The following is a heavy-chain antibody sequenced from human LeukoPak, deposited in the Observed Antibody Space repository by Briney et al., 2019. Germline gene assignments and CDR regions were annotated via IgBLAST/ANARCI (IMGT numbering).Heavy chain of an antibody. J-gene: IGHJ4*02. Sequence: GGSLRLSCAASGFTFSSYGMHWVRQAPGKGLEWVAFIRYDGSNKYYADSAKGRFTISRDNSKNTLYLQMNSLRAEDTAVYYCAKDPPVTGYYFDYWGQGTLVTVSS. D-gene: IGHD2-21*02. CDR1: GFTFSSYG. CDR2: IRYDGSNK. V-gene: IGHV3-30*02. CDR3: AKDPPVTGYYFDY.